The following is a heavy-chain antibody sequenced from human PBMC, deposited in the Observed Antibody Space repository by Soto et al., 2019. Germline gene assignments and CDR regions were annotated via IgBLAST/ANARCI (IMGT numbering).Heavy chain of an antibody. Sequence: QVQLVESGGGVVQPGRSLRLSCAASGFTFSSYGMHWVRQTPGKGLEWVAFISYDGSNTYYADSVKGRFTISRDNSKNTLYLQMTSLRAEDTAVYYCAGGPYYFDYWGQGTLVTVSS. CDR1: GFTFSSYG. V-gene: IGHV3-30*03. CDR3: AGGPYYFDY. CDR2: ISYDGSNT. J-gene: IGHJ4*02.